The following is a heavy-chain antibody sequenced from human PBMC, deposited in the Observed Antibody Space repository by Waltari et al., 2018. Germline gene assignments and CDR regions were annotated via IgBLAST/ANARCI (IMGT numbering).Heavy chain of an antibody. Sequence: EVQLLESGGGLVQPGGSLRLSCAASGFTFSSYAMSWVRQAPGRGLGWVSAISGSGGSTYYADSVKGRFTISRDNSKNTLYLQMNSLRAEDTAVYYCAKEVGDYGDYDPDGMDVWGQGTTVTVSS. J-gene: IGHJ6*02. V-gene: IGHV3-23*01. CDR3: AKEVGDYGDYDPDGMDV. D-gene: IGHD4-17*01. CDR1: GFTFSSYA. CDR2: ISGSGGST.